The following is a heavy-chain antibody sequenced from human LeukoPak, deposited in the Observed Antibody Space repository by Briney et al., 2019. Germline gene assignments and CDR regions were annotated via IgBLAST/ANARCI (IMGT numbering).Heavy chain of an antibody. J-gene: IGHJ4*02. CDR3: ARESIAVAGAPFDY. CDR1: VFTSSSYE. Sequence: GGSLRLSCAASVFTSSSYEMNWVRQAPGNGLESVSYISSGSTIYDADSVKGRFTISRDNAKNSLYLQMNSLRAEDTAVYYCARESIAVAGAPFDYWGQGTLVTVSS. V-gene: IGHV3-48*03. D-gene: IGHD6-19*01. CDR2: ISSGSTI.